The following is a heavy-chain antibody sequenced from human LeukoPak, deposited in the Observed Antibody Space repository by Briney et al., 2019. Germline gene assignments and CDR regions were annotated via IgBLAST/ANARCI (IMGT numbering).Heavy chain of an antibody. Sequence: GGSLRLSCAASGFTFSSYGMHWVRQAPGKGLEWVSVIYSGGSTYYADSVKGRFTISRDNSKNTLHLQMNSLRDEDTAVYYCATGNRHDYGDYFDYWGQGTLVTVSS. CDR3: ATGNRHDYGDYFDY. CDR1: GFTFSSYG. CDR2: IYSGGST. D-gene: IGHD4-17*01. J-gene: IGHJ4*02. V-gene: IGHV3-NL1*01.